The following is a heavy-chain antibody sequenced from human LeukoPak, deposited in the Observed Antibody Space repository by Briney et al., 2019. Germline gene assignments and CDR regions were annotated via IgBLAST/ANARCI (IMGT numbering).Heavy chain of an antibody. J-gene: IGHJ4*02. CDR3: TTLTVAPNFDY. Sequence: GGSLRLSCAASGFIFTVDEIHWVRQSPGQRLEWISDLRTSRTTTYYADSVKGRFNIPRDNDKNSLYLQMNGLRAEDTAVYYRTTLTVAPNFDYWGQGTLVTVSS. CDR1: GFIFTVDE. D-gene: IGHD6-19*01. V-gene: IGHV3-48*03. CDR2: LRTSRTTT.